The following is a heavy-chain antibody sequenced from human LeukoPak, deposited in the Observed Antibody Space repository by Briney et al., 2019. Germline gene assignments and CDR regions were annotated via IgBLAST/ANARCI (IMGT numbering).Heavy chain of an antibody. CDR3: ARGVFGEPENFDY. CDR1: GGTFSSYA. D-gene: IGHD3-10*02. J-gene: IGHJ4*02. CDR2: IIPILGIA. Sequence: SVKVSCKASGGTFSSYAISWVRQAPGQGLEWMGRIIPILGIANYAQKFQGRVTITADKSTSTAYMELRSLRSDDTAVYYCARGVFGEPENFDYWGRGTLVTVSS. V-gene: IGHV1-69*04.